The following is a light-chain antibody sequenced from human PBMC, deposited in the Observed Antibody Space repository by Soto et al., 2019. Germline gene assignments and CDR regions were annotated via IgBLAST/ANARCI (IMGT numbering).Light chain of an antibody. CDR2: AAS. J-gene: IGKJ1*01. Sequence: EVVLTQSPGTLSLSPGGRATLSCRASQSVSSNYLAWYQQKLGQAPMLLIFAASSRATGIPDRFSGSGSGTNFTLTISRLEPEDFAVYYCQQYGSLPRTFGQGTKVEI. CDR1: QSVSSNY. CDR3: QQYGSLPRT. V-gene: IGKV3-20*01.